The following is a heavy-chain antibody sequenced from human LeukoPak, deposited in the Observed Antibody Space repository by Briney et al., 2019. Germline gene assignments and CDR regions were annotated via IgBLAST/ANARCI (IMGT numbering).Heavy chain of an antibody. CDR1: GFTFDDYA. Sequence: GGSLRLSCAASGFTFDDYAMHWVRQAPGKGLEWVSGISWNSGSIGYADSVKGRFTISRGNAKNSLYLQMNSLRAEDTALYYCAKDRYSSSWFYFDYWGQGTLVIVSS. CDR2: ISWNSGSI. V-gene: IGHV3-9*01. D-gene: IGHD6-13*01. CDR3: AKDRYSSSWFYFDY. J-gene: IGHJ4*02.